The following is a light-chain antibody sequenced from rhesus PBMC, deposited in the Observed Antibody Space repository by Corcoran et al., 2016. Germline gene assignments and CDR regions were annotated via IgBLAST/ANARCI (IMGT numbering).Light chain of an antibody. CDR1: QSLLHSTGNTY. CDR2: KVT. CDR3: MQSTKDPYS. Sequence: DIVMTQTPLSLPVTPGEPASISCRSSQSLLHSTGNTYLDWYLQKPGQSPRLLIYKVTNRESGVPDRFSGSGSGTAFTLKITRVEPDDVGVYYCMQSTKDPYSFGQGTRVEIK. V-gene: IGKV2S2*01. J-gene: IGKJ2*01.